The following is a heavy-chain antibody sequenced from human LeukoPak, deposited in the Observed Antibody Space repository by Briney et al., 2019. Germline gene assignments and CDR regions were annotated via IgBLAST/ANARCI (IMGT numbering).Heavy chain of an antibody. V-gene: IGHV1-69*01. Sequence: GASVKVSCKASGGTFSSYAISWVRRAPGQGLEWMGGIIPIFGTANYAQKFQGRVTITADESTSTAYMELSSLRSEDTAVYYCARDFYDILTGPWQTRTMEYYFDYWGQGTLVTVSS. CDR1: GGTFSSYA. CDR2: IIPIFGTA. J-gene: IGHJ4*02. CDR3: ARDFYDILTGPWQTRTMEYYFDY. D-gene: IGHD3-9*01.